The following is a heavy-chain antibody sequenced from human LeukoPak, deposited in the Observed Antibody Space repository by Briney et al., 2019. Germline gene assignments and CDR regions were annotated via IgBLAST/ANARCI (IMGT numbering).Heavy chain of an antibody. CDR2: IYYSGST. V-gene: IGHV4-30-4*01. J-gene: IGHJ3*02. Sequence: SETLSLTCTVSGGSISSGDYYWSWIRQPPGKGLEWIGYIYYSGSTYHNPSLKSRVTISVDTSKNQFSLKLSSVTAADTAVYYCARDLGREYSHAFDIWGQGTMVTVSS. D-gene: IGHD2/OR15-2a*01. CDR3: ARDLGREYSHAFDI. CDR1: GGSISSGDYY.